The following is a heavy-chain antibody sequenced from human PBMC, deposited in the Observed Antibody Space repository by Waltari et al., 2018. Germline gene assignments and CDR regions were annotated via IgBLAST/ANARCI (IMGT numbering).Heavy chain of an antibody. CDR1: GGSISSYY. CDR2: SYYSGST. V-gene: IGHV4-59*13. J-gene: IGHJ4*02. Sequence: QVQLQESGPGLVKPSETLSLTCTVSGGSISSYYWSWIRQPPGKGLEWIGYSYYSGSTNNSPSLRSRVTIAVDTSKNQFSLKLSSVAAADTAVYYCARGGHYDILMDYWGQGTLVTVSS. CDR3: ARGGHYDILMDY. D-gene: IGHD3-9*01.